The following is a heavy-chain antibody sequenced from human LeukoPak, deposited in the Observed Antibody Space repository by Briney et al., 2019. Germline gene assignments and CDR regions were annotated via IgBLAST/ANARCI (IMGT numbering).Heavy chain of an antibody. V-gene: IGHV3-48*01. CDR2: ISSSSSTI. CDR1: GFTFSSYS. Sequence: GGSLRLSCAASGFTFSSYSMNWVRQAPGKGLEWVSYISSSSSTIYYADSVKGRFTISRDNAKNSLYLQMNSLRAEDTAVYYCAIHATYDYYGMDVWGQGTTVTVSS. J-gene: IGHJ6*02. CDR3: AIHATYDYYGMDV.